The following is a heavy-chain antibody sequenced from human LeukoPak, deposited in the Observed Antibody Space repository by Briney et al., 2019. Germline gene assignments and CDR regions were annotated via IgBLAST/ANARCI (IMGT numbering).Heavy chain of an antibody. CDR2: INHSGST. CDR1: GGSFSGYY. J-gene: IGHJ5*02. Sequence: PSETLSLTCAVYGGSFSGYYWGWIRQPPGKGLEWIGEINHSGSTNYNPSLKSRVTISVDTSKNQFSLKLSSVTAADTAVYYCARLGTRKWFDPWGQGTLVTVSS. V-gene: IGHV4-34*01. D-gene: IGHD7-27*01. CDR3: ARLGTRKWFDP.